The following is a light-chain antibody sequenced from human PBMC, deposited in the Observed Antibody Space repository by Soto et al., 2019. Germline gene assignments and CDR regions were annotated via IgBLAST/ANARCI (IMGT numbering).Light chain of an antibody. CDR2: DAS. CDR3: QQYNDHSTWT. Sequence: RRKPAWCRQKPGKAPTVRIWDASSLQRGVPSRFSGSRSGSEFTLTISSLQPDDFATYYCQQYNDHSTWTFGQGTKVEIK. V-gene: IGKV1-5*01. CDR1: RRK. J-gene: IGKJ1*01.